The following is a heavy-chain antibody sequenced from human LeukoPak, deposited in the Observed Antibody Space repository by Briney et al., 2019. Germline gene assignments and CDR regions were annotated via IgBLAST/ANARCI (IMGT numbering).Heavy chain of an antibody. CDR1: GYSISSGYY. CDR2: IYHSGST. J-gene: IGHJ4*02. CDR3: ARLGGYDSLTVDY. D-gene: IGHD3-9*01. V-gene: IGHV4-38-2*01. Sequence: SETLSLTCAVSGYSISSGYYWGWIRQPPGKGLEWIGSIYHSGSTYYNPSPKSRVTISVDTSKNQFSLKLSSVTAADTAVYYCARLGGYDSLTVDYWGQGTLVTVSS.